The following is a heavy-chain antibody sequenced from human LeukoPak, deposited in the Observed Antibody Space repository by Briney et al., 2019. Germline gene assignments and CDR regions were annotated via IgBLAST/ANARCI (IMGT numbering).Heavy chain of an antibody. CDR2: INHSGST. CDR1: GGSFSGYY. V-gene: IGHV4-34*01. D-gene: IGHD6-19*01. J-gene: IGHJ4*02. Sequence: SETLSLTCAVYGGSFSGYYWSWIRQPPGKGLEWIGDINHSGSTNYNPSLKSRVTISVDTSKNQFSLKLSSVTAADTAVYYCARGRSSGWQTYYFDYWGQGTWSPSPQ. CDR3: ARGRSSGWQTYYFDY.